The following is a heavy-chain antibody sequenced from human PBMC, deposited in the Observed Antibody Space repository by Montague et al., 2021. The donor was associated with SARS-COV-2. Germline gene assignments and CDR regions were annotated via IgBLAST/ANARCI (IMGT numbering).Heavy chain of an antibody. Sequence: SRRLSCAVSGFHFSSFAMHWVRQAPGKGLEWVAIISFDGTNKYYTDSAKGRITISRDNSKNTLFLQMSTLRSEDTAVYYCARGPRHAFDIWGQGTMVTVSS. J-gene: IGHJ3*02. CDR1: GFHFSSFA. V-gene: IGHV3-30*04. CDR2: ISFDGTNK. D-gene: IGHD6-25*01. CDR3: ARGPRHAFDI.